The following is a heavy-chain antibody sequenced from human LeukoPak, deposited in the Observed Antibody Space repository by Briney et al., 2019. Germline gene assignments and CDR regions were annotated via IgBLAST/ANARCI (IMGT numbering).Heavy chain of an antibody. CDR2: INPNSGGT. D-gene: IGHD4-23*01. J-gene: IGHJ4*02. V-gene: IGHV1-2*06. CDR3: ARGADYGGNQRDGY. Sequence: ASVKVSCKASGYTFTDYYIHWVRQARGQGIEWMGRINPNSGGTIYTQKFQGSVTMTRDTSISTVYMELSSLASEDTAVYYCARGADYGGNQRDGYWGQGTLVTVSS. CDR1: GYTFTDYY.